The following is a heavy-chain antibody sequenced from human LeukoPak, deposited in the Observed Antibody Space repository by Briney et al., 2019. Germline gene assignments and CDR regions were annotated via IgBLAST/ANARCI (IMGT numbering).Heavy chain of an antibody. J-gene: IGHJ4*02. CDR3: AYSGSYGHLGY. V-gene: IGHV4-39*01. D-gene: IGHD1-26*01. CDR1: GGSISSNAYY. CDR2: IYSSVST. Sequence: SETLSLTCTVSGGSISSNAYYWAWIRQPPGKGLEWIGSIYSSVSTYYNPSLKSRVTVSVDTSKNQFSLRLSSVTAADTALYYCAYSGSYGHLGYWGQGIPVTVSS.